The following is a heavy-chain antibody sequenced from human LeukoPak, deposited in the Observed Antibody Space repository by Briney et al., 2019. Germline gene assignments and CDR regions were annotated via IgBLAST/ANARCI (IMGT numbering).Heavy chain of an antibody. D-gene: IGHD3-10*01. V-gene: IGHV4-30-4*01. CDR3: AGRPDASGSYSLDY. Sequence: SQTLPLTCTASGGPISSGDYYRSWIRQPPGKGLEWIGSIYHSGSTYYNPSLKSRVTISVDTSKNQFSLKLSSVTAADTAVYYCAGRPDASGSYSLDYWGQGTLVTVSS. CDR1: GGPISSGDYY. J-gene: IGHJ4*02. CDR2: IYHSGST.